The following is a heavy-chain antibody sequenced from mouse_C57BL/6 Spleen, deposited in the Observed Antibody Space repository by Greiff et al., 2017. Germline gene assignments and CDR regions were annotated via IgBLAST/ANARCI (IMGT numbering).Heavy chain of an antibody. V-gene: IGHV1-82*01. CDR1: GYAFSSYW. CDR2: IYPGDGDT. D-gene: IGHD2-5*01. J-gene: IGHJ2*01. Sequence: VQLQESGPELVKPGASVKISCKASGYAFSSYWMNWVKQRTGKGLEWIGRIYPGDGDTNYNGKFKGKATLTADKSSSTAYMQLSSLTSEDSAVYFCSRRGYSNYKGDFDYWGQGTTLTVAS. CDR3: SRRGYSNYKGDFDY.